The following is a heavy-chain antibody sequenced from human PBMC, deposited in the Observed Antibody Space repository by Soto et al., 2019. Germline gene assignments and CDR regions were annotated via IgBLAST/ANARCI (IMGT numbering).Heavy chain of an antibody. J-gene: IGHJ6*02. CDR2: INPSGGST. D-gene: IGHD1-7*01. Sequence: PSVKVSCKASGYTFTSYYMHWVRQAPGQGLEWMGIINPSGGSTSYAQKFQGRVTMTRDTSTSTVYMELSSLRSEDTAVYYCARDLRTMHYYYGMDVWGQGTTVTVSS. V-gene: IGHV1-46*01. CDR3: ARDLRTMHYYYGMDV. CDR1: GYTFTSYY.